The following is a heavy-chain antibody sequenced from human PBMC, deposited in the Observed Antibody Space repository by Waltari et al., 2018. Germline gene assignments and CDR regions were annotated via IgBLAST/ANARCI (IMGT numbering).Heavy chain of an antibody. J-gene: IGHJ6*02. Sequence: EVQLVESGGGLVQPGGSLRLSCAASGFTFSSYSMNWVRQAPGKGLEWVSYISSSSSTIYYEDSVKGRFTSSRDKAKNSLYLKMNSLRAEDTAVYYCASLTRGGGYYYGMDVWGQGTTVTVSS. CDR1: GFTFSSYS. CDR2: ISSSSSTI. V-gene: IGHV3-48*01. D-gene: IGHD3-16*01. CDR3: ASLTRGGGYYYGMDV.